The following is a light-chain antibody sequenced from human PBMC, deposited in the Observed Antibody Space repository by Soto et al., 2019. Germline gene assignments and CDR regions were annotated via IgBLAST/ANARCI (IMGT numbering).Light chain of an antibody. J-gene: IGKJ5*01. CDR2: DVS. CDR3: QQFNTEPIT. CDR1: QDIRGA. V-gene: IGKV1-13*02. Sequence: AIQLTQSPSSLSASVGDRVTITCRASQDIRGALAWYQQKPGKPPKLLIFDVSSLQSGVPSRFSGSGSGTDFTLTISSLQPEDFATYYCQQFNTEPITFGQGTRLEI.